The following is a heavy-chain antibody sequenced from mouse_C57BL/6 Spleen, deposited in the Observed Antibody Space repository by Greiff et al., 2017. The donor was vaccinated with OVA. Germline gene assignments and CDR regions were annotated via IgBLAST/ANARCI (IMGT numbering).Heavy chain of an antibody. CDR1: GFTFSDYG. CDR2: ISSGSSTI. Sequence: DVHLVESGGGLVKPGGSLKLSCAASGFTFSDYGMHWVRQAPEKGLEWVAYISSGSSTIYYADTVKGRFTISRDNAKNTLFLQMTSLRSEDTAMYYCARGIYYDYDGYYFDYWGQGTTLTVSS. J-gene: IGHJ2*01. V-gene: IGHV5-17*01. CDR3: ARGIYYDYDGYYFDY. D-gene: IGHD2-4*01.